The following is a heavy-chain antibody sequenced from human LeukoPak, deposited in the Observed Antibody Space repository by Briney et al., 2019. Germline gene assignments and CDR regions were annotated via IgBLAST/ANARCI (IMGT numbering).Heavy chain of an antibody. Sequence: PSETLSLTCTVSGGSISSSGYYWGWIRQPPGKGLEWIGSIFYSGSTYYNPSLKSRVTVSVDTSKNHFSLNLSSVTAADTAVYYCARGTTVTTTLVWYYYYMDVWGKGTTVTVSS. CDR1: GGSISSSGYY. J-gene: IGHJ6*03. CDR2: IFYSGST. D-gene: IGHD4-17*01. V-gene: IGHV4-39*02. CDR3: ARGTTVTTTLVWYYYYMDV.